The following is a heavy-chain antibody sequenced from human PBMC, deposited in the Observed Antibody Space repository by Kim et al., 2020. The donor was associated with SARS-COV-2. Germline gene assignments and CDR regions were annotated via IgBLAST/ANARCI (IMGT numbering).Heavy chain of an antibody. D-gene: IGHD2-15*01. CDR3: ARDFCSGGSCYRRWYYYYGMDV. CDR2: ISSSSSTI. V-gene: IGHV3-48*02. Sequence: GGSLRLSCAASGFTFSSYSMNWVRQAPGKGLEWVSYISSSSSTIYYADSVKGRFTISRDNAKNSLYLQMNSLRDEDTAVYYCARDFCSGGSCYRRWYYYYGMDVWGQGTTVTVSS. J-gene: IGHJ6*02. CDR1: GFTFSSYS.